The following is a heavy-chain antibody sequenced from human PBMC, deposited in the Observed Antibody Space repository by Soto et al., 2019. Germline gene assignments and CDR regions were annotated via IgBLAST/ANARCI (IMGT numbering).Heavy chain of an antibody. CDR2: IYPGDSDT. CDR1: GYSFTSYW. CDR3: ARDQCGSQYCSSTSYDY. Sequence: GESLKISCKGSGYSFTSYWIGWVRQVPGKGLEWMRIIYPGDSDTRYSPSFQGQVTMTTDTSTSTAYMELRSLRSDDTAVYYCARDQCGSQYCSSTSYDYWGQGTLVTVSS. V-gene: IGHV5-51*01. D-gene: IGHD2-2*01. J-gene: IGHJ4*02.